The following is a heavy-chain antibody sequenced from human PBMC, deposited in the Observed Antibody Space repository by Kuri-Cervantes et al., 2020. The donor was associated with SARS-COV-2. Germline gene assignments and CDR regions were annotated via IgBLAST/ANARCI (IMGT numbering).Heavy chain of an antibody. CDR3: ARVLSGPRSFDY. CDR1: GGSISSHY. V-gene: IGHV4-59*11. J-gene: IGHJ4*02. D-gene: IGHD3-3*01. CDR2: IYYSGST. Sequence: SETLSLTCTVSGGSISSHYWSWIRQPPGKGLEWIGYIYYSGSTNYNPSLKSRVTISVDTSKNQFSLKLSSVTAADTAVYYCARVLSGPRSFDYRGQGTLVTVSS.